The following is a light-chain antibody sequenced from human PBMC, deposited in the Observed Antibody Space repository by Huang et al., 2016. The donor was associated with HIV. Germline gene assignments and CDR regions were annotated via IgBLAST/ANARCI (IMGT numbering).Light chain of an antibody. J-gene: IGKJ1*01. CDR2: GAS. CDR3: QQYGSSLRT. V-gene: IGKV3-20*01. CDR1: QSVRGRY. Sequence: EIVLTQSPGTLSLSPGERATFSCRASQSVRGRYLAWYQQQPGQAPRLLIYGASSRATGIPDRFSGSGSGTDFTLTISRLEPEDFAVYYCQQYGSSLRTFGQGTKVEIK.